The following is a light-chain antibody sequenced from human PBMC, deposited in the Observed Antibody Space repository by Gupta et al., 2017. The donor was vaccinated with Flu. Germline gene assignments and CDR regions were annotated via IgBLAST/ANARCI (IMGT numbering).Light chain of an antibody. CDR3: QQRGSWPPDET. V-gene: IGKV3-11*01. CDR2: RAS. J-gene: IGKJ1*01. CDR1: QSVGRY. Sequence: EIVLTQSPATLSLSPGQRATLSCRASQSVGRYLAWYQQKPGQAPRLLIYRASNRATAIPARFSGSGSGTDFTLTISSLEPEDSAVYYCQQRGSWPPDETFGQGTKLEIK.